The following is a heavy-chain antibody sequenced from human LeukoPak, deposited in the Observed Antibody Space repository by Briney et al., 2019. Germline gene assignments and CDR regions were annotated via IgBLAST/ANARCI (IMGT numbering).Heavy chain of an antibody. CDR2: IGGVAVST. CDR1: GFTFNIHA. CDR3: AKDRSAMVTGWFDP. D-gene: IGHD5-18*01. J-gene: IGHJ5*02. V-gene: IGHV3-23*01. Sequence: PGGSLRLSCVASGFTFNIHAMSWVRQAPGKGLEWVSTIGGVAVSTDYADSVKGRFTISRDNSKNTLYLQMNSLRAEDTAVYYCAKDRSAMVTGWFDPWGQGTLVTVSS.